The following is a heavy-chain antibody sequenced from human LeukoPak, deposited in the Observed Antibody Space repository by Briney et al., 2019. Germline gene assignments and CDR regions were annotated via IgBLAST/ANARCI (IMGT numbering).Heavy chain of an antibody. Sequence: GGSLRLSCAASGFTFSSYSMNWVRQAPGKGLEWVSYISSSSSTIYYADSVKGRFTISRDNAKNSLYLQMNSLRAEDTAVYYCARLGGSGSYQNWFDPWGQGTLVTVSS. CDR2: ISSSSSTI. J-gene: IGHJ5*02. V-gene: IGHV3-48*04. CDR3: ARLGGSGSYQNWFDP. CDR1: GFTFSSYS. D-gene: IGHD3-10*01.